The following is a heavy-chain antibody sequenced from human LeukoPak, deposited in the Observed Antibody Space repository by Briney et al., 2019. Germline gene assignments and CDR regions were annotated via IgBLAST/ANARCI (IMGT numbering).Heavy chain of an antibody. V-gene: IGHV3-15*01. CDR2: IRSNSDGGTI. Sequence: PGGSLRLSCVSSGFSFSNYAMSWVRQAPGKGLEWVGRIRSNSDGGTIDYAAPVKGRFTLSRDDSKTTLYLQMNSLQTEDTAVYYCATDFYDSTWGQGTLVTVSS. D-gene: IGHD3-22*01. CDR1: GFSFSNYA. CDR3: ATDFYDST. J-gene: IGHJ5*02.